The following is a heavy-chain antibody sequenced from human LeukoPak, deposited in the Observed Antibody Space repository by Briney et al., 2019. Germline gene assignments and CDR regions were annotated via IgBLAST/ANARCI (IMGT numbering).Heavy chain of an antibody. V-gene: IGHV3-30*18. CDR3: AKESPTYREFDY. CDR2: ISFDGSNK. D-gene: IGHD2/OR15-2a*01. Sequence: GGSLRLSCAASGFTFRSYGMHWVRQAPGKGLEWVAVISFDGSNKYYADSVKGRFTISRDNSRNTLYLQMSSLRVEDTAVYYCAKESPTYREFDYWGQGTLVTVPS. J-gene: IGHJ4*02. CDR1: GFTFRSYG.